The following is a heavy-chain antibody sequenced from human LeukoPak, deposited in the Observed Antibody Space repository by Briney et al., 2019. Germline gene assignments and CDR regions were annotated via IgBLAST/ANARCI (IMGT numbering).Heavy chain of an antibody. V-gene: IGHV3-53*01. CDR2: IYSGGST. D-gene: IGHD2-2*01. Sequence: GGSLRLSCAASGFTVSGNYMSWVRQAPGKGLEWVSVIYSGGSTYYADSVKGRFTISRDNSKNTLYLQMNSLRAEDTAVYYCARGYCSSTSCYGVRGYYFDYWGQGTLVTVSS. CDR3: ARGYCSSTSCYGVRGYYFDY. J-gene: IGHJ4*02. CDR1: GFTVSGNY.